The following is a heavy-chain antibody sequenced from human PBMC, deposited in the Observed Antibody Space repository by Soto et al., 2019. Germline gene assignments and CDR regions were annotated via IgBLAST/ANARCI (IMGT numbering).Heavy chain of an antibody. CDR2: TYYNSKWNI. J-gene: IGHJ5*02. Sequence: QVQLQQSGPGLVLPSQTLSLSCAISGDSVSSYSVTWNWIRQSPSRGLEWLGRTYYNSKWNIEYAESVQSRIAINPDTSKNRFSLHLNSVTPEDTAVYFCARATHGAHWFDPWGQGTRVTVSS. CDR1: GDSVSSYSVT. D-gene: IGHD2-8*01. V-gene: IGHV6-1*01. CDR3: ARATHGAHWFDP.